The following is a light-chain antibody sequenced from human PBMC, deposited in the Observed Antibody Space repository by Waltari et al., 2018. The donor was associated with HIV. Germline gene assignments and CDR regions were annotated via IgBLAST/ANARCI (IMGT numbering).Light chain of an antibody. V-gene: IGLV8-61*01. Sequence: QTVVTQEPSFSVSPGGTVTPTCGLSSGSVSTSYYPSWYQQTPGQAPRTPIYSTNTRSSGVPDRFSGSILGNKAALTITGAQADDESDYYCVLYMGRGISLFGGGTKLTVL. CDR2: STN. CDR1: SGSVSTSYY. J-gene: IGLJ2*01. CDR3: VLYMGRGISL.